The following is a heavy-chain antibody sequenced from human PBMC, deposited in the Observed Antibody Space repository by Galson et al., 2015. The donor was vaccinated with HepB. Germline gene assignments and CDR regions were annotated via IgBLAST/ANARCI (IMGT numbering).Heavy chain of an antibody. CDR1: GFTFSSYS. D-gene: IGHD3-16*01. Sequence: SLRLSCAASGFTFSSYSMNWVRQAPGKGLEWVSYISSSSSTIYYADSVKGRFTISRDNAKNSLYLQMNSLRAEDTAVYYCAGESAYKPLGEDWGQGTLVTVSS. V-gene: IGHV3-48*01. CDR3: AGESAYKPLGED. J-gene: IGHJ4*02. CDR2: ISSSSSTI.